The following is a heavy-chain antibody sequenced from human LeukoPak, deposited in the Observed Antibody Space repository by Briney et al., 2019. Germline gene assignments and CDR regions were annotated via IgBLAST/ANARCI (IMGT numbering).Heavy chain of an antibody. D-gene: IGHD6-19*01. J-gene: IGHJ4*02. Sequence: ASVKVSCKASGYTFTGYYMHWVRQAPGQGLEWMGWINPNSGGTNYAQKFQGRVTMTRDTSISTAYVELSRLRSDDTAVYYCARARLRSSGWIDYWGQGTLVTVSS. CDR3: ARARLRSSGWIDY. CDR1: GYTFTGYY. CDR2: INPNSGGT. V-gene: IGHV1-2*02.